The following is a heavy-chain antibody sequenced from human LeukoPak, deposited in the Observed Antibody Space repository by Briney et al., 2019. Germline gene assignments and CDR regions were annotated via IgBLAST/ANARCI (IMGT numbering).Heavy chain of an antibody. CDR1: GYTFTSYY. V-gene: IGHV1-46*01. D-gene: IGHD1-26*01. CDR2: INPSGGST. CDR3: ARGPLLQGGSYSFGY. Sequence: ASVKVSCKASGYTFTSYYMHWVRQAPGQALEWMGIINPSGGSTSYAQKFQGRVTTTRNTSISTAYMELSSLRSEDTAVYYCARGPLLQGGSYSFGYWGQGTLVTVSS. J-gene: IGHJ4*02.